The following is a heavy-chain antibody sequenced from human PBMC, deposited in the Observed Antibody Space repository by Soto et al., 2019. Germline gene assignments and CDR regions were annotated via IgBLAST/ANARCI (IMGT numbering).Heavy chain of an antibody. CDR1: GYTFTSYA. V-gene: IGHV1-3*01. J-gene: IGHJ6*01. CDR3: AREDIVVVPAGPERYGMDV. D-gene: IGHD2-2*01. Sequence: GASVKVSCKASGYTFTSYAMHWVRQAPGQRLEWMGWINAGNGNTKYSQKFQGRVTITRDTSASTAYMELSSLRSEDTAVYYCAREDIVVVPAGPERYGMDVWGQGTTVNVSS. CDR2: INAGNGNT.